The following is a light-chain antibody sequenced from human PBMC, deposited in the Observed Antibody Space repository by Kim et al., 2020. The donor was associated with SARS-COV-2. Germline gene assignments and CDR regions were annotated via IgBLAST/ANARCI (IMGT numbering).Light chain of an antibody. CDR1: QSISSY. CDR3: QKSYRYPRR. V-gene: IGKV1-8*01. CDR2: AAS. Sequence: AIRMTQSPSSFSASTGDRVTITCRASQSISSYLAWYQQKPGKAPKLLIYAASTLHSGVPSKFSGSGSGTDFTLTISCLQSEDFANYYCQKSYRYPRRFGEGTKGDSK. J-gene: IGKJ1*01.